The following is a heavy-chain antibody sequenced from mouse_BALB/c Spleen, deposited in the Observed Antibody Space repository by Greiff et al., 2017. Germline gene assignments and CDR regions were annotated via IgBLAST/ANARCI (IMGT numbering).Heavy chain of an antibody. Sequence: EVMLVESGGGLVQPGGSRKLSCAASGFTFSSFGMHWVRQAPEKGLEWVAYISSGGGSTYYPDTVKGRFTISRDNAKNTLYLQMSSLKSEDTAMYYCARQDYGSSYFFDYWGQGTTLTVSS. J-gene: IGHJ2*01. V-gene: IGHV5-17*03. CDR1: GFTFSSFG. CDR2: ISSGGGST. D-gene: IGHD1-1*01. CDR3: ARQDYGSSYFFDY.